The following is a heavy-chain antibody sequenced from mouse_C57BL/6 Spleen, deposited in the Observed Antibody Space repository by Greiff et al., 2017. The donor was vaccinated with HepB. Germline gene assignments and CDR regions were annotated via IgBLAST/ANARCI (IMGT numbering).Heavy chain of an antibody. CDR3: AKGIYSNYEGYYAMDD. Sequence: QVQLQQPGAELVKPGASVKMSCKASGYTFTSYWITWVKQRPGQGLEWIGDIYPGSGSTNYNEKFKSKATLTVDTSSSTAYMQLSSLTSEDSAVYFCAKGIYSNYEGYYAMDDWGQGTSVTVSS. CDR1: GYTFTSYW. CDR2: IYPGSGST. J-gene: IGHJ4*01. D-gene: IGHD2-5*01. V-gene: IGHV1-55*01.